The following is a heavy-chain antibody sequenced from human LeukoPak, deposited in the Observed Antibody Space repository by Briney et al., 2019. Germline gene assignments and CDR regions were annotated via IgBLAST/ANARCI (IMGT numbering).Heavy chain of an antibody. D-gene: IGHD2-15*01. V-gene: IGHV3-7*01. J-gene: IGHJ5*02. CDR2: IIPDGSAK. CDR3: ADVDASA. CDR1: GLTFSNCW. Sequence: PGGSLRLSCAASGLTFSNCWMSWVRQAPGKGLEWVASIIPDGSAKFYVDSVKGRFTISRDNAKSSLYLQVNSLRVEDTAVYYCADVDASAWGQGTLVTVSS.